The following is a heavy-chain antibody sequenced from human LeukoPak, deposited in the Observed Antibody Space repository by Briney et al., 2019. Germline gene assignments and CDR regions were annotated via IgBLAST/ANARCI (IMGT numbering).Heavy chain of an antibody. V-gene: IGHV3-23*01. D-gene: IGHD5-24*01. CDR2: ISGRGGST. CDR3: ARDGDGYNPGG. Sequence: GGALRLSCAASGFTLSSYAMSWGRQAPGEGLEWVSAISGRGGSTYYEDSVKRRFTISRDHSKNTLYLQMNSLRAEDTAVYYCARDGDGYNPGGWGEGTLVAVSS. CDR1: GFTLSSYA. J-gene: IGHJ4*02.